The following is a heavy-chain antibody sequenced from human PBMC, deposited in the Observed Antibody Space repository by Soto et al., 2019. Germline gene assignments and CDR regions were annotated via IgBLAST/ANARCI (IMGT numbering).Heavy chain of an antibody. D-gene: IGHD3-10*01. CDR1: GFSLENYW. J-gene: IGHJ3*02. Sequence: EVQLVESGGGLVQPGGSLRLSCAASGFSLENYWMTWVRQAPGRGLEWVANIKKDGSQIHYADCVQGRFTISRYNAKNSWYLQMDSLRAEDTAVYYCARDLAPRSYYWDDAFDIWGQGTMVTVSS. CDR2: IKKDGSQI. V-gene: IGHV3-7*04. CDR3: ARDLAPRSYYWDDAFDI.